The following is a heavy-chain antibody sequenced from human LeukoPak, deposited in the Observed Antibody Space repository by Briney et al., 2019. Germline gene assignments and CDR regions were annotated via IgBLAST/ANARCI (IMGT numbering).Heavy chain of an antibody. D-gene: IGHD3-10*01. V-gene: IGHV4-59*01. Sequence: SETLSLTCTVSGGSISSYYWSWIRQPPGKGLEWIGYIYYSGSTNHNPSLKSRVTISVDTSKNQFSLKLSSVTAADTAVYYCARRLLWFGEAGWFDPWGQGTLVTVSS. J-gene: IGHJ5*02. CDR1: GGSISSYY. CDR3: ARRLLWFGEAGWFDP. CDR2: IYYSGST.